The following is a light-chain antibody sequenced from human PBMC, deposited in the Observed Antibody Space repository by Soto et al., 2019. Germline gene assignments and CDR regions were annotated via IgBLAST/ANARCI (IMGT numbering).Light chain of an antibody. V-gene: IGLV2-23*01. CDR3: CSYAGSSTPHVV. CDR1: SSDVGSYNL. J-gene: IGLJ2*01. Sequence: LTQPASVSGSPGQSITISCTGTSSDVGSYNLVSWYQQHPGKAPKLMIYEGSKRPSGVSNRFSGSKSGNTASLTISGLQAEDEADYYCCSYAGSSTPHVVFGGGTKLTVL. CDR2: EGS.